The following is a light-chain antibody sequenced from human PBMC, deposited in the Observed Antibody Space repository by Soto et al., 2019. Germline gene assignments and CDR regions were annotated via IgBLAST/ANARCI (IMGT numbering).Light chain of an antibody. CDR2: AAS. Sequence: DIQMTQSPSSVSASIGDRVTITCRASQGISGWLAWYQQKPGTAPKLLIYAASSLQSGVPSRFTGSGSGTDFSLNINNLQPEDFANYYCEQSNSFPYTFGQGTKLEIK. CDR3: EQSNSFPYT. CDR1: QGISGW. V-gene: IGKV1-12*01. J-gene: IGKJ2*01.